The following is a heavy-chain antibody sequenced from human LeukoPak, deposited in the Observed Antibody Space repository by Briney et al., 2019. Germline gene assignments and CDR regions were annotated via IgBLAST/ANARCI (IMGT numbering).Heavy chain of an antibody. Sequence: SQTLSLTCAFTGESGSTNNSDWSWIRQSPSRGLEWLGRTYYRSKSNNYSAGSVKSRIIINPDTTRIQFSQKLISVTLKDAAAYDCAREKVVIAATHYYGMDVWGQGTTVTVSS. CDR1: GESGSTNNSD. J-gene: IGHJ6*02. CDR3: AREKVVIAATHYYGMDV. V-gene: IGHV6-1*01. CDR2: TYYRSKSNN. D-gene: IGHD2-15*01.